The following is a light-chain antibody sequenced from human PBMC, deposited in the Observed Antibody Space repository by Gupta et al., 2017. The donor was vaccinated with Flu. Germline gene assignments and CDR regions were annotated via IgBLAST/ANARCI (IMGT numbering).Light chain of an antibody. CDR1: QDIRNC. J-gene: IGKJ5*01. CDR3: QQYDALPIT. CDR2: DAS. Sequence: PSSLSASVGDRVTITCQASQDIRNCLNWYQQKPGKPPKLLIYDASNLETGVPSRFSGRGSGTDFSFTITSLQPEDIATYYCQQYDALPITFGQGTRMDIK. V-gene: IGKV1-33*01.